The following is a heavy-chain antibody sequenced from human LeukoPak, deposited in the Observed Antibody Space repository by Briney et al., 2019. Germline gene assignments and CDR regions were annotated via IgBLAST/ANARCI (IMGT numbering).Heavy chain of an antibody. J-gene: IGHJ4*02. V-gene: IGHV3-23*01. CDR2: ISGSGGST. Sequence: SGGSLRLSCAASGFTFSGYALSWFGQPPGKGLEWVSAISGSGGSTYYADSVKGRFTISRDNSKNTLYLQMNSLRADDTAVYYCAKAPFGSIDYWGQGTLVTVSS. CDR3: AKAPFGSIDY. CDR1: GFTFSGYA. D-gene: IGHD3-16*01.